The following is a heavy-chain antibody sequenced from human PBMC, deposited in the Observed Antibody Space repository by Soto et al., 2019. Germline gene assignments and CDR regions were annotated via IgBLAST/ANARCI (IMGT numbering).Heavy chain of an antibody. CDR3: AKSSSNRRHDYGDYGDY. CDR1: GFTFSSYA. D-gene: IGHD4-17*01. CDR2: ISGSGGST. J-gene: IGHJ4*02. Sequence: GGSLRLSCAASGFTFSSYAMSWVRQAPGKGLEWVSAISGSGGSTYYADSVKGRFTISRDNSKNTLYLQMNSLRAEDTAVYYCAKSSSNRRHDYGDYGDYWGQGTLVTVSS. V-gene: IGHV3-23*01.